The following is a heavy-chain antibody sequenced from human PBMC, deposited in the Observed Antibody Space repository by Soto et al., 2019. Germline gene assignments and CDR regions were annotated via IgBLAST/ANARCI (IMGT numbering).Heavy chain of an antibody. D-gene: IGHD2-2*01. CDR3: ARRGSTSSYLCDEQDYYYYYMDV. Sequence: QVQLVQSGAEVKKPGASVKVSCKASGYTFTSYDINWVRQATGQGLEWMGWMNPNSGNTGYAQKFQGRVTMTRNTSISTAYMELSSLRSEDTAVYYCARRGSTSSYLCDEQDYYYYYMDVWGKGTTVTVSS. CDR2: MNPNSGNT. CDR1: GYTFTSYD. V-gene: IGHV1-8*01. J-gene: IGHJ6*03.